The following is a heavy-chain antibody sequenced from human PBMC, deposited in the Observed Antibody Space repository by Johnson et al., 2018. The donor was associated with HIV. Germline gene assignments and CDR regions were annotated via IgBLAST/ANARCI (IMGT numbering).Heavy chain of an antibody. D-gene: IGHD1-1*01. CDR1: GLTFSNYD. CDR3: ATVWRNEGRHSFDV. CDR2: IQYDGKNK. V-gene: IGHV3-30*02. Sequence: QMQLVESGGGAVQPGGSLRISCTASGLTFSNYDMHWVRQSPGRWLEEVAFIQYDGKNKYYADSVKGRFTISRDNSKKTLFLQMNSLRVEDTALYFCATVWRNEGRHSFDVWGLGTMVTVSS. J-gene: IGHJ3*01.